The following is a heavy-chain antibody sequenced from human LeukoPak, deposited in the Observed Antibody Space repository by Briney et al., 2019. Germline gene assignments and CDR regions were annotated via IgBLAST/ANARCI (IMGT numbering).Heavy chain of an antibody. V-gene: IGHV4-59*01. CDR3: ARGPEDYFDY. J-gene: IGHJ4*02. CDR2: IYYSGST. Sequence: SETLSLTCSVSGGSISSYYWSWIRQPPRKGLEWIGYIYYSGSTNYNPSLKSRVTISVDTSKNRFALKLSSGTAADTAVYYCARGPEDYFDYWGQGTLVTVSS. CDR1: GGSISSYY.